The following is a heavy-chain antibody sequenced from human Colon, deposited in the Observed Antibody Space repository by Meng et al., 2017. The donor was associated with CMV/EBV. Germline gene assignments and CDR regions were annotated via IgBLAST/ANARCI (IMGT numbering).Heavy chain of an antibody. CDR3: AREWEGSSGNYYSRYFDL. CDR2: TSSSSSYI. V-gene: IGHV3-21*06. CDR1: GFTFSSYS. D-gene: IGHD1-26*01. J-gene: IGHJ2*01. Sequence: GGSLRLSCAASGFTFSSYSMNWVRQAPGKGLEWVSSTSSSSSYIYYADSVKGRFTISRDNAKNSLYLQMNSLRAEDTAVYYCAREWEGSSGNYYSRYFDLWGRGTLVTVSS.